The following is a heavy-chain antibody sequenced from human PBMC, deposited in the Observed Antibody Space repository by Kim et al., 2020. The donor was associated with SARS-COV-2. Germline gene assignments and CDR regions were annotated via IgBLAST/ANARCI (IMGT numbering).Heavy chain of an antibody. Sequence: DSVQGRFTISGDNPKTTLSLKMNGLRAEDTAVYYCAKALGNWNYGMDFDYWGQGTLVTVSS. CDR3: AKALGNWNYGMDFDY. D-gene: IGHD1-7*01. J-gene: IGHJ4*02. V-gene: IGHV3-23*01.